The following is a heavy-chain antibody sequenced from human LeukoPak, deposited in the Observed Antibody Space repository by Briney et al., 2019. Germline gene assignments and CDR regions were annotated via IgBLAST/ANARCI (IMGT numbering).Heavy chain of an antibody. D-gene: IGHD3-9*01. CDR3: ARSGTQRTYYDILTGYYRIEPFDY. CDR2: IYPGDSYT. V-gene: IGHV5-51*01. Sequence: GESLKISCRGSGYNFTSYWIGWVRQMPGKGLEWMGIIYPGDSYTIYSPSFEGQVTISGDKSISTAYLQWSSLKASDAAMYYCARSGTQRTYYDILTGYYRIEPFDYWGQGTLVTVSS. CDR1: GYNFTSYW. J-gene: IGHJ4*02.